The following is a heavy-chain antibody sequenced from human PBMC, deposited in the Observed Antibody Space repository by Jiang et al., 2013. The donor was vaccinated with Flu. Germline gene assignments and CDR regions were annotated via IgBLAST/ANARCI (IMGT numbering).Heavy chain of an antibody. J-gene: IGHJ5*02. V-gene: IGHV4-4*02. D-gene: IGHD5-12*01. Sequence: SGSGLVKPSGTLSLTCAVSGGSISSSNWWSWVRQPPGKGLEWIGEIYHSGSTNYNPSLKSRVTISVDKSKNQFSLKLSSVTAADTAVYYCARVFENRLRVPPSWFDPWGQGTLVTVSS. CDR2: IYHSGST. CDR1: GGSISSSNW. CDR3: ARVFENRLRVPPSWFDP.